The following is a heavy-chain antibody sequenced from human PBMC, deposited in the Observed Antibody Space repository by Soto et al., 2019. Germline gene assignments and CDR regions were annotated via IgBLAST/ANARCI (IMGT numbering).Heavy chain of an antibody. J-gene: IGHJ2*01. Sequence: SETLSLTSAVHGGSFSVFYWTWIRQPPGKGLEWIGEINHSGSSNYNPPLKSRVTMSLDTSRNQFSLSLNSVTAADTAVYYCARMAGPWYFDLWGRGTLVTVS. CDR2: INHSGSS. CDR1: GGSFSVFY. V-gene: IGHV4-34*01. CDR3: ARMAGPWYFDL.